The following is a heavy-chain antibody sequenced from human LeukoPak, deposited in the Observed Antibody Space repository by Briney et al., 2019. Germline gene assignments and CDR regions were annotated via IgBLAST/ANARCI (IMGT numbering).Heavy chain of an antibody. CDR1: GYTFTSYF. Sequence: GASVKVSCKASGYTFTSYFMHWVRQAPGHGLEWMAVFNPDGGSATYSQYLQGRFTITRDKSTNTAYMEMISLRTEDTAVYYCARESCSGGNLYYFDYWGQGTLVTVSS. D-gene: IGHD2-15*01. V-gene: IGHV1-46*04. J-gene: IGHJ4*02. CDR2: FNPDGGSA. CDR3: ARESCSGGNLYYFDY.